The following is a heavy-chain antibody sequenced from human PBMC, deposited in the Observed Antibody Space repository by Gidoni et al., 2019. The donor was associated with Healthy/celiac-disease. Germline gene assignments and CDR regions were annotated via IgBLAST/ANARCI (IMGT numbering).Heavy chain of an antibody. D-gene: IGHD3-22*01. Sequence: EVQLVESGGGLVHPGGSLRLSCAASGSTVSSNYRSWVPQAPGKGLEWVSVIYSGGSTYYADSVKGRFTISRDNYKNTLYLQMNSLRAEDTAVYYCARVVDSSGYYSDYWGQGTLVTVSS. J-gene: IGHJ4*02. CDR2: IYSGGST. CDR3: ARVVDSSGYYSDY. CDR1: GSTVSSNY. V-gene: IGHV3-66*02.